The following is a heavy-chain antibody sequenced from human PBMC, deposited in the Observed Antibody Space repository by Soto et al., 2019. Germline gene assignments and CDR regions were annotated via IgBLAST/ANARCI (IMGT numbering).Heavy chain of an antibody. CDR2: TIPIFGTA. V-gene: IGHV1-69*01. CDR3: ATTGASSGWYGGAFDI. Sequence: QVQLVQSGAEVKKPGSSVKVSCKASGGTFSSYAISWVRQAPGQGLEWMGGTIPIFGTANYAQKFQGRVTITADESTSTAYMELSSLRSEDTAVYYCATTGASSGWYGGAFDIWGQVTMVTVSS. J-gene: IGHJ3*02. D-gene: IGHD6-19*01. CDR1: GGTFSSYA.